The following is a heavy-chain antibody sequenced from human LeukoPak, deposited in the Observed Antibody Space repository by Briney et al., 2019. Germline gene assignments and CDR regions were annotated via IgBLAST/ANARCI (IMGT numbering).Heavy chain of an antibody. CDR1: GGSVSSGSYY. CDR2: IYYSGST. V-gene: IGHV4-61*01. CDR3: ARADCSGGSCYAFDT. D-gene: IGHD2-15*01. Sequence: PSETLSLTCTVSGGSVSSGSYYWSWIRQPPGKGLEWIGYIYYSGSTNYNPSLKSRVTMSVDTSKNQFSLKLSSVTAADTAVYYCARADCSGGSCYAFDTWGQGTMVTVSS. J-gene: IGHJ3*02.